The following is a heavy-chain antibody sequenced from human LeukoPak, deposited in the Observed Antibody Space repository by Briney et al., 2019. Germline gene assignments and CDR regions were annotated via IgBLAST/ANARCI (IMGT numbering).Heavy chain of an antibody. V-gene: IGHV4-34*01. CDR1: GGSFSGYY. D-gene: IGHD3-9*01. CDR2: INHSGST. CDR3: ASSTWLVIDY. Sequence: PSETLSLXCAVYGGSFSGYYWSWNRQPPGKGLEWIGEINHSGSTNYNPSLKSRVTISVDTSKNQFSLKLSSVTAADTAVHYCASSTWLVIDYWGQGTLVTVSS. J-gene: IGHJ4*02.